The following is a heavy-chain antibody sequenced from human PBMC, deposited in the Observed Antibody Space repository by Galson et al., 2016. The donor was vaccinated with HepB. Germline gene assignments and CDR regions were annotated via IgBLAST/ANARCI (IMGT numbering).Heavy chain of an antibody. CDR2: INPNNGGP. D-gene: IGHD3-10*01. V-gene: IGHV1-2*02. J-gene: IGHJ3*02. CDR3: ARAKGHGSASYLGRVDI. Sequence: SVKVSCKASGYPFVDYFLYWVRQAPGQGLEWVGWINPNNGGPNYARNFRGRVTMTRDMSINTAYMELSSLKSDDTAMYYCARAKGHGSASYLGRVDIWGQGTMVTVSS. CDR1: GYPFVDYF.